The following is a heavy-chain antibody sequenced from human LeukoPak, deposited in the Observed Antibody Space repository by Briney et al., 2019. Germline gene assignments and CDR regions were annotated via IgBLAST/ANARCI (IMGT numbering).Heavy chain of an antibody. Sequence: PGGSLRLSCAASGFTFSSYAMHWVRQAPGKGLEWVAVISYDGSKKYYVDSVKGRFTISRDNSKNTLYLQMNSLRAEDTAMYYCARVEVRGWYAWGQGTLVTVSS. CDR3: ARVEVRGWYA. D-gene: IGHD6-19*01. V-gene: IGHV3-30*04. CDR2: ISYDGSKK. J-gene: IGHJ5*02. CDR1: GFTFSSYA.